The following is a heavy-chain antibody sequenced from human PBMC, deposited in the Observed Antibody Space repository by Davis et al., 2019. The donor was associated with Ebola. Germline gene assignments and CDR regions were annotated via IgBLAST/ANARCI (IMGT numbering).Heavy chain of an antibody. CDR2: INAGNGNT. V-gene: IGHV1-3*01. D-gene: IGHD6-19*01. CDR1: GYTFTSYA. Sequence: ASVKVSCKASGYTFTSYAMHWVRQAPGQRLEWMGWINAGNGNTKYSQKFQGRVTITRDTSASTAYMELSSLRSEDTAVYYCARTKSIAVAGRLYYFDYWGQGTLVTVSS. CDR3: ARTKSIAVAGRLYYFDY. J-gene: IGHJ4*02.